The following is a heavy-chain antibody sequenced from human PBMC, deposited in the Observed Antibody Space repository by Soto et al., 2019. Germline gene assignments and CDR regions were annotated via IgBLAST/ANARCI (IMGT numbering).Heavy chain of an antibody. Sequence: EVQLLESGGGLVQPGGSLRLSCAASGFTFSSYAMSWVRQAPGKGLEWVSAISGSGGSTYYADSVKGRFTISRDNSKNPLYLQMNSLRAEDTAVYYCAKVYGYSSDRDIWGQGTMVTVSS. CDR3: AKVYGYSSDRDI. CDR1: GFTFSSYA. J-gene: IGHJ3*02. D-gene: IGHD6-19*01. CDR2: ISGSGGST. V-gene: IGHV3-23*01.